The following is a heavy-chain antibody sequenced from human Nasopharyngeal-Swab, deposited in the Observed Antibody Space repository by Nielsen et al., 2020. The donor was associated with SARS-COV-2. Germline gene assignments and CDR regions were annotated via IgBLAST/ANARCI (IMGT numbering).Heavy chain of an antibody. D-gene: IGHD1-26*01. Sequence: SLKISCAASGFTFSDYYMSWIRQAPGKGLEWVSYISSSSSYTNYADSVKGRFTISRDNAKNSLYLQMNSLRAEDTAVYYCAREYSGSYLGVDYWGQGTLVTVSS. V-gene: IGHV3-11*06. CDR1: GFTFSDYY. CDR2: ISSSSSYT. CDR3: AREYSGSYLGVDY. J-gene: IGHJ4*02.